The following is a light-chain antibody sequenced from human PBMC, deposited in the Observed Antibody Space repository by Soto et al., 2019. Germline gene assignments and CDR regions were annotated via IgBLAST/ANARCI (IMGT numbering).Light chain of an antibody. Sequence: VMAQSPATLSVSPGERATLSCRASQSVNRNVAWYQQKPGQPPRLLIYAASTRATGLPARFSGSGSGTDFTLTISSLEYEDFAVYYCQQYDNWPPLTFGGGTKME. CDR3: QQYDNWPPLT. CDR2: AAS. CDR1: QSVNRN. J-gene: IGKJ4*01. V-gene: IGKV3-15*01.